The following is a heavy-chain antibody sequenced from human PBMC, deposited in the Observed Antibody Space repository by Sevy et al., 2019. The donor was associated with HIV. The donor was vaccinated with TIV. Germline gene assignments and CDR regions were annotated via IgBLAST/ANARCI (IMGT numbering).Heavy chain of an antibody. J-gene: IGHJ4*02. CDR2: ISYDGSNK. CDR1: GFTFSSYG. CDR3: AKDLKQWLVPDFDY. Sequence: GGSLRLPCAASGFTFSSYGMHWVRQAPGKGLEWVAVISYDGSNKYYADSVKGRFTISRDNSKNTLYLQMNSLRAEDTAVYYCAKDLKQWLVPDFDYWGQGTLVTVSS. D-gene: IGHD6-19*01. V-gene: IGHV3-30*18.